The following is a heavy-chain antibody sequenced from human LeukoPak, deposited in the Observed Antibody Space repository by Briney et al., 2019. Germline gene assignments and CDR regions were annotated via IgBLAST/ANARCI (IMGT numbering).Heavy chain of an antibody. Sequence: PGGSLRLSCAVSGFTFSNAWMSWVRQAPGKGLEWVGRIKSKTDGGTTDYAAPVKGRPTISRDDSTNTLYLQMNSLRAEDTAVYYCAKGDARYFDWLLSYYFDYWGQGTLVTVSS. J-gene: IGHJ4*02. CDR1: GFTFSNAW. CDR2: IKSKTDGGTT. V-gene: IGHV3-15*01. D-gene: IGHD3-9*01. CDR3: AKGDARYFDWLLSYYFDY.